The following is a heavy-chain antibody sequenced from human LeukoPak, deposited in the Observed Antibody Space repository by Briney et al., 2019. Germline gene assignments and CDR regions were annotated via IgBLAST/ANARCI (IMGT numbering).Heavy chain of an antibody. D-gene: IGHD2-15*01. CDR2: VSSSGRTA. CDR1: GFTFSSYE. Sequence: GGSLRLSCVASGFTFSSYEMNRVRQTPGKGLEWVSYVSSSGRTAYYADSVRGRFTISRDNAKNSLYLQMNSLRAEDTAVYYCAKNRHCSGGSCLSDFDYWGQGTLVTVSS. V-gene: IGHV3-48*03. CDR3: AKNRHCSGGSCLSDFDY. J-gene: IGHJ4*02.